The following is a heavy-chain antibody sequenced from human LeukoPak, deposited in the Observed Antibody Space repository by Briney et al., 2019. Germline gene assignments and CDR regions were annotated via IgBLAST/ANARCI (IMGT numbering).Heavy chain of an antibody. CDR2: IYVSGNT. Sequence: SETLSPTCSVSGDSISEYYWSWIRQPPGKGLEWIGYIYVSGNTNYNPSLKSRVTLSLDTSKNQFSLKMTSVTAADTAIHYCARDHGWSGSNWFDPWGQGTLVTVSS. J-gene: IGHJ5*02. CDR1: GDSISEYY. CDR3: ARDHGWSGSNWFDP. D-gene: IGHD3-3*01. V-gene: IGHV4-59*01.